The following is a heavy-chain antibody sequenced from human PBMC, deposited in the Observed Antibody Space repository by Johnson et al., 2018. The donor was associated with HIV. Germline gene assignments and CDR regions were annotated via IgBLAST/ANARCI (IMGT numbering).Heavy chain of an antibody. CDR1: GFTFSSYG. Sequence: QVQLVESGGGVVQPGGSLRLSCAASGFTFSSYGMHWVRQAPGKGLEWVAFIRYDGSNKYYADYVKGRFTISRDNSKNTLYLQMNSLRAEDTAVYYCAKVSQQQLGAFDIWGQGTMVTVSS. CDR3: AKVSQQQLGAFDI. V-gene: IGHV3-30*02. CDR2: IRYDGSNK. D-gene: IGHD6-6*01. J-gene: IGHJ3*02.